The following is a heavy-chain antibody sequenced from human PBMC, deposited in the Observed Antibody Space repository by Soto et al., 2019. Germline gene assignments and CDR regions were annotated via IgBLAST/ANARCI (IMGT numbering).Heavy chain of an antibody. CDR2: IIPILGIA. D-gene: IGHD6-19*01. J-gene: IGHJ6*02. V-gene: IGHV1-69*08. Sequence: QVHLVQSGAEVKKPGSSVKVSCKASGGTFSSYTISWVRQAPGQGLEWMGRIIPILGIANYAQKFQGRVTITADKSTSTAYMELSSLRSEDTAVYYCARDGSVVYYGMDVWGQGTTVTVSS. CDR3: ARDGSVVYYGMDV. CDR1: GGTFSSYT.